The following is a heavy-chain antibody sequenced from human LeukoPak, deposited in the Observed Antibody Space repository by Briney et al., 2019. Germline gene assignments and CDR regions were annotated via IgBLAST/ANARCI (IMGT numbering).Heavy chain of an antibody. CDR2: IIPIFGTA. V-gene: IGHV1-69*13. CDR3: AREYCSRTSCYGVDY. Sequence: SVKVSCKASGGTFSSYAISWVRQAPGQGLEWMGGIIPIFGTANYAQKFQGRVTITADESTSTAYMELSSLRSEDTAVYYCAREYCSRTSCYGVDYWGQGTLVTVSS. J-gene: IGHJ4*02. CDR1: GGTFSSYA. D-gene: IGHD2-2*01.